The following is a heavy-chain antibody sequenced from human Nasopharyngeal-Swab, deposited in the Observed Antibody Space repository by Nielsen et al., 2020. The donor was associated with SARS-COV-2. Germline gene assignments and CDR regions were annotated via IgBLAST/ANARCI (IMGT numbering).Heavy chain of an antibody. D-gene: IGHD2-15*01. V-gene: IGHV5-10-1*01. Sequence: KVFCKGSGYSFTSYWISWVRQMPGKGLEWMGRIDPSDSYTNYSPSFRGHVTISADKSISTAYLQWSSLKASDTAMYYCARRAYCSGGSCYSPYYYYMDVWGKGTTVTVSS. CDR1: GYSFTSYW. CDR2: IDPSDSYT. CDR3: ARRAYCSGGSCYSPYYYYMDV. J-gene: IGHJ6*03.